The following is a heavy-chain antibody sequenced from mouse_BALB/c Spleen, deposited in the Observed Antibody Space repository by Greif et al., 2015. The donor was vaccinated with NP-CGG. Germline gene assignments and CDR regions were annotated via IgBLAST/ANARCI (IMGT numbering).Heavy chain of an antibody. CDR3: AREGYGYGAWFAY. J-gene: IGHJ3*01. CDR1: GFSLTSYG. D-gene: IGHD1-2*01. V-gene: IGHV2-2*02. CDR2: IWSGGST. Sequence: QVQLQQPGPGLVQPSQSLSITCTVSGFSLTSYGVHWVRQSPGKGLEWLGVIWSGGSTDYNAAFISRLSISKDNSKSQVFFKMNSLQANDTAIYYCAREGYGYGAWFAYWGQGTLVTVSA.